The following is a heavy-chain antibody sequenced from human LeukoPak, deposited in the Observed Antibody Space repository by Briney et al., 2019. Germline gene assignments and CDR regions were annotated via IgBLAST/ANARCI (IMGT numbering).Heavy chain of an antibody. CDR3: ARDFQYYDVLTGYWATFDY. CDR1: GYTFTSYG. V-gene: IGHV1-18*01. Sequence: ASVKVSCKASGYTFTSYGISWVRQAPGQGLEWMGWISAYNGNTNYAQKLQGRVTMTTDTSTSTAYMELRSLRSDDTAVYYCARDFQYYDVLTGYWATFDYWGQGTLVTVSS. J-gene: IGHJ4*02. D-gene: IGHD3-9*01. CDR2: ISAYNGNT.